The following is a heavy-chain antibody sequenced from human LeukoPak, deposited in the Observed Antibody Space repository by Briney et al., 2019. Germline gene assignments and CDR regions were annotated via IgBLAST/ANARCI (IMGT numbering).Heavy chain of an antibody. Sequence: GGSLRLSCAASGFTFSSYGMHWVRQAPGKGLEWVAVISYDGSNKYYADSVKGRFTISRDNSKNTLYLQMNSLRAEDTAVYYCAKTLGSGSLYYYGMDVWGQGTTVTVSS. V-gene: IGHV3-30*18. D-gene: IGHD3-10*01. CDR3: AKTLGSGSLYYYGMDV. CDR2: ISYDGSNK. CDR1: GFTFSSYG. J-gene: IGHJ6*02.